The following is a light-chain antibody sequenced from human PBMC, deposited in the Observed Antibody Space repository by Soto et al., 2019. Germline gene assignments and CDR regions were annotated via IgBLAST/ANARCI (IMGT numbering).Light chain of an antibody. J-gene: IGKJ1*01. Sequence: DIQLTQSPSFLSASIGDRVTITCRVSQGISTYLTWYQQKPGKAPKLLIYGASTLQSGVPSRFSGSGSGTEFTLTISSLQPEDFATYFCQQLNSFPPTFGQGTKVEIK. V-gene: IGKV1-9*01. CDR1: QGISTY. CDR3: QQLNSFPPT. CDR2: GAS.